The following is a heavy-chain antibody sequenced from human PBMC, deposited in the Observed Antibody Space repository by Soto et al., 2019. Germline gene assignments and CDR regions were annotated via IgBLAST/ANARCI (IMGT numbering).Heavy chain of an antibody. CDR1: GFTFSSYW. CDR3: ATSISVGGGG. V-gene: IGHV3-74*01. Sequence: PGGSLRLSCAASGFTFSSYWLHWVRQAPGGGLVWVSRINSDGSSTRYAASVKGRFTISRDNAKNTLYLQMNNLRAEDTALYYCATSISVGGGGWGQGTLVTVSS. CDR2: INSDGSST. J-gene: IGHJ4*02. D-gene: IGHD3-16*01.